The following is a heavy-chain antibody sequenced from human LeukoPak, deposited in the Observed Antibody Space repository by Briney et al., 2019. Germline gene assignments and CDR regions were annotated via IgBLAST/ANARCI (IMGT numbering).Heavy chain of an antibody. J-gene: IGHJ5*02. CDR2: IYSGGDT. V-gene: IGHV3-66*01. Sequence: GGSLRLSCAASGFTISNNYMNWARQAPGKGLEWVSLIYSGGDTYYADSVKGRFTISRDHSKNTLYLQMNSLRVEDTAVYYCARDPPAVRTNTYAWGQGTLVTVSS. D-gene: IGHD1-7*01. CDR3: ARDPPAVRTNTYA. CDR1: GFTISNNY.